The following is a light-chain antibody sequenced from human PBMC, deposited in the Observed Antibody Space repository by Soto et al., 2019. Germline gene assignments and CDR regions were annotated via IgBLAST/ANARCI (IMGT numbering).Light chain of an antibody. V-gene: IGKV3-15*01. J-gene: IGKJ4*01. CDR3: QQYNNWPRT. Sequence: EIVMTQSPATLSVSPGERATLSCRASQSVSSNLAWYQQKPGQAPRLLIYGASTRATGIPARFSGSGSGTEFPLTIRSLQSEDFAVYYCQQYNNWPRTFGGGTKVDIK. CDR1: QSVSSN. CDR2: GAS.